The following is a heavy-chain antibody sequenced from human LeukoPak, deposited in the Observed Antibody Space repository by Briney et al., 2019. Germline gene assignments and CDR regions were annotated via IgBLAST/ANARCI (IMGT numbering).Heavy chain of an antibody. CDR2: IYHSGST. CDR1: GGSINSGGYS. D-gene: IGHD5-24*01. CDR3: ARGPEEIDAFDI. V-gene: IGHV4-30-2*01. J-gene: IGHJ3*02. Sequence: SQTLSLTCAGSGGSINSGGYSWSWIRQPPGKGLEWIGYIYHSGSTYYNPSLKSRVTISLGRSKNQFSLNLTSVTAADTAVYYCARGPEEIDAFDIWGQGTLVTVS.